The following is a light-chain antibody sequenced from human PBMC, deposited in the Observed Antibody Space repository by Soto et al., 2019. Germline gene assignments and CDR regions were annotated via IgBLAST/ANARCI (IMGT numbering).Light chain of an antibody. CDR2: SNN. CDR3: AAWDGSLNGYV. V-gene: IGLV1-44*01. CDR1: SSNIGSNT. Sequence: QSVLTQPPSASGTPGQRVTISCSGSSSNIGSNTVNWYQQLPGTAPKLLIYSNNQRPSGVPDRFSGSKSGTSASLAISGLQSEDEAYFYCAAWDGSLNGYVFGTGTKVTVL. J-gene: IGLJ1*01.